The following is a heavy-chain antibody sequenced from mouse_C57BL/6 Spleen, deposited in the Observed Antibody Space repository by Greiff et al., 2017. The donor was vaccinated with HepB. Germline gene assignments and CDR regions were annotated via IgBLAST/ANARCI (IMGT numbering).Heavy chain of an antibody. CDR3: ARRAGDYGRGFAY. D-gene: IGHD1-1*01. J-gene: IGHJ3*01. CDR1: GFSLSTSGMG. CDR2: IYWDDDK. Sequence: QVTLKECGPGILQSSQTLSLTCSFSGFSLSTSGMGVSWIRQPSGKGLEWLAHIYWDDDKRYNPSLKSRLTISKDTSRNQVFLKITSVDTADTATYYCARRAGDYGRGFAYWGQGTLVTVSA. V-gene: IGHV8-12*01.